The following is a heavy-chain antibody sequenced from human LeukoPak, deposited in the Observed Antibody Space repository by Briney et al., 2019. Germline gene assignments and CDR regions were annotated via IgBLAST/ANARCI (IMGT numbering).Heavy chain of an antibody. CDR2: ISYDGSNK. Sequence: GGSLRLSCAASGFTFSSYAMHWVRQAPGKGLEWAAVISYDGSNKYYADSVKGRFTISRDNSKNTLYLQMNSLRAEDTAVYYCARGGSYLSAFDIWGQGTMVTVSS. V-gene: IGHV3-30*14. CDR3: ARGGSYLSAFDI. CDR1: GFTFSSYA. J-gene: IGHJ3*02. D-gene: IGHD1-26*01.